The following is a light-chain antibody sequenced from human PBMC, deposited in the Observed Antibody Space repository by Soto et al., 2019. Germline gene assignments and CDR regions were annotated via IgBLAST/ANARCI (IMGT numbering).Light chain of an antibody. CDR3: QHSCSPPIT. V-gene: IGKV1-39*01. J-gene: IGKJ5*01. CDR2: AAS. Sequence: DIQMTQSPSSLSASVGDRVTITCRASQSISSYLNWYQQKPGKAPKLLIYAASSFQSGVPSRFSGSASGTDFTLTNSRLHAEDLATYYCQHSCSPPITFGQGTRLEIK. CDR1: QSISSY.